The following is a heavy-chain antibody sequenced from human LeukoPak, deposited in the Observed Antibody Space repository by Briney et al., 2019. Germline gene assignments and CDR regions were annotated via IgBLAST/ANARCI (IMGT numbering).Heavy chain of an antibody. CDR1: GFTFSSYE. CDR2: ISSFSGTI. D-gene: IGHD4-17*01. Sequence: GGSLRLSCAASGFTFSSYEMNWVRQAPGKGLEWVSYISSFSGTINYADSVKGRFTISRDNAKNSLYLQMNSLRAEDTAVYYCARADTVTTYDYWGQGTLVTVSS. J-gene: IGHJ4*02. CDR3: ARADTVTTYDY. V-gene: IGHV3-48*01.